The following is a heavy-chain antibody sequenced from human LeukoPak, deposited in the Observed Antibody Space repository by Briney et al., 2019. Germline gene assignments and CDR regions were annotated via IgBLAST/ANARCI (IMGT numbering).Heavy chain of an antibody. CDR3: TRGSSWYGTFDY. CDR2: IKSKTDGGTT. CDR1: GFTFSNAW. V-gene: IGHV3-15*01. J-gene: IGHJ4*02. D-gene: IGHD6-13*01. Sequence: PGGSLRLSCAASGFTFSNAWMSWVRQAPGKGLEWVGRIKSKTDGGTTDYAAPVKGRFTISRDDSKNTLYLQMNSLKTEDTAVYYCTRGSSWYGTFDYWGQGTLVTVSS.